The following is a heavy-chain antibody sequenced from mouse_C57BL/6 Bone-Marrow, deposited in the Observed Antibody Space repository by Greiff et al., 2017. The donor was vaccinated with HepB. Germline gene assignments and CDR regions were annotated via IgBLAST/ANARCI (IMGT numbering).Heavy chain of an antibody. CDR2: IYPRSGNT. CDR1: GYTFTSYG. V-gene: IGHV1-81*01. Sequence: VQLQQSGAELARPGASVKLSCKASGYTFTSYGISWVKQRTGQGLEWIGEIYPRSGNTYYNEKLKGKATQTADKSSSTAYMELRSLTSEDSAVYFCAREIPYYYGSSYENYWGQGTTLTVSS. J-gene: IGHJ2*01. D-gene: IGHD1-1*01. CDR3: AREIPYYYGSSYENY.